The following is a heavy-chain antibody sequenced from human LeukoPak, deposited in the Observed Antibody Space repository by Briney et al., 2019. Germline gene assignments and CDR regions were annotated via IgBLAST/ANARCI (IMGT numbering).Heavy chain of an antibody. V-gene: IGHV4-34*01. CDR1: GGSFSGYY. D-gene: IGHD2-15*01. CDR2: INHSGST. CDR3: ARGGGGSYYFDY. J-gene: IGHJ4*02. Sequence: PSETLSLTCAVYGGSFSGYYWSWIRQPPGEGLEWIGEINHSGSTNYNPSLKSRVTISVDTSKNQFSLKLSSVTTADTAVYYCARGGGGSYYFDYWGQGTLVTVSS.